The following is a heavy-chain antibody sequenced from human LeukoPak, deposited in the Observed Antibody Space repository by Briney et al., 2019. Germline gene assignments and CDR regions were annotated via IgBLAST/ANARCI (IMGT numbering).Heavy chain of an antibody. V-gene: IGHV1-2*02. Sequence: ASVKVSCKASGYTFTDSYMYWVRLAPGQGREWLGWINPNSGGTKYAQKFQGRVTMTRDTSIDTAYMELSSLRFDDTAIYYCARTTTLTSLFDYWGQGTLVTVSS. CDR1: GYTFTDSY. CDR2: INPNSGGT. J-gene: IGHJ4*02. D-gene: IGHD4-17*01. CDR3: ARTTTLTSLFDY.